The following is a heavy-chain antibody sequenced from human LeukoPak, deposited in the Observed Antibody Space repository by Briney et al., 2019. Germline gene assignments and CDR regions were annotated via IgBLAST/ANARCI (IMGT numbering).Heavy chain of an antibody. CDR1: CGSISSYY. J-gene: IGHJ4*02. CDR2: IYYSWST. V-gene: IGHV4-59*01. D-gene: IGHD6-13*01. Sequence: PSETLSLTCSVSCGSISSYYWSWIRQPPGKGLELSGNIYYSWSTNYNPSLKSRVTISVDTSKNQFSLKLSSVTAADTAVYYCARVGTAAAAPRPYYFDYWGQGTLVTVSS. CDR3: ARVGTAAAAPRPYYFDY.